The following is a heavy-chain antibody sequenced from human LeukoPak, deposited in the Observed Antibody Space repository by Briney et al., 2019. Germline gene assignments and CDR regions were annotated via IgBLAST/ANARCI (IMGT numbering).Heavy chain of an antibody. CDR2: IHSSGST. Sequence: PGGSLRLSCAASGFAVSTNYMNWVRQAPGRRLEWVSIIHSSGSTFYADSVKGRFTISRDNSKNTVYLQMDTLRAEDTAVYYCAKTLSFDCWGQGTLVTVSS. V-gene: IGHV3-53*01. CDR1: GFAVSTNY. J-gene: IGHJ4*02. CDR3: AKTLSFDC.